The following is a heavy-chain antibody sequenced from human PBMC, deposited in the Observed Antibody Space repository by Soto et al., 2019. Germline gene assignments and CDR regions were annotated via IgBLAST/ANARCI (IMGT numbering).Heavy chain of an antibody. D-gene: IGHD3-10*01. CDR3: ARGGLGSYWNPIDL. Sequence: LETLSLTCAVFGGSFSDYYWNWIRQPPGKGLEWIGEINHRGSMNYNPSLKSRVNISVDTSREQFSLTLTSLTAADTATYYCARGGLGSYWNPIDLWGQGSLVTVSS. V-gene: IGHV4-34*01. J-gene: IGHJ5*01. CDR1: GGSFSDYY. CDR2: INHRGSM.